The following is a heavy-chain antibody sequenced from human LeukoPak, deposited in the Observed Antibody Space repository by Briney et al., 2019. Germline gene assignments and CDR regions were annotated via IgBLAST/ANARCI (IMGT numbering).Heavy chain of an antibody. CDR2: SYHSGST. CDR3: ARGRGFRDYFDY. J-gene: IGHJ4*02. V-gene: IGHV4-30-2*01. CDR1: GGSISSGGYY. Sequence: PSETLSLTCTVSGGSISSGGYYWSWLRQPPGKGLEWIGYSYHSGSTYYNPPLKSRVTISVDRSKNQFSLKLSSVTAVDTAVYYCARGRGFRDYFDYWGQGTLVTVSS.